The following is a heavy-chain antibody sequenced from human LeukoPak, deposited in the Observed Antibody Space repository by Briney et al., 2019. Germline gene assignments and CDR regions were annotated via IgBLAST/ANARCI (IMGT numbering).Heavy chain of an antibody. J-gene: IGHJ4*02. Sequence: QTGGSLRLSCAASGFTFSSYTMNWVRQAPGKGLEWVAVISYDGNKEYYTDSVKGRFTVSRDNSKNTLYLQMNSLRAEDAAVYYCARVTRGYSYGGFFDYWGQGTLVTVSS. D-gene: IGHD5-18*01. CDR2: ISYDGNKE. V-gene: IGHV3-30-3*01. CDR1: GFTFSSYT. CDR3: ARVTRGYSYGGFFDY.